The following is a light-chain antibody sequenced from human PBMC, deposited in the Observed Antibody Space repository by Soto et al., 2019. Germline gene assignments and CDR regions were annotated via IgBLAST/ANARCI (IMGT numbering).Light chain of an antibody. CDR1: QSVSSSY. J-gene: IGKJ1*01. CDR2: GAS. Sequence: EIVLTQSPGTLSLSPGERATLSCRASQSVSSSYLAWYQQKPGQAPRLLIYGASSRATGIPDSFSGSGSGTEFTLTISRLEPEDFAVYYCQQYGSSPTWTFDQGTKVEIK. CDR3: QQYGSSPTWT. V-gene: IGKV3-20*01.